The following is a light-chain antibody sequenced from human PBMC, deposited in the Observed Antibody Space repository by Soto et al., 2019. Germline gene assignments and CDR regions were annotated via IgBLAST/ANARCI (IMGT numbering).Light chain of an antibody. V-gene: IGKV3-20*01. Sequence: EIVLTPSPDTLSLFPGERATLSCRASQSVSSTYLAWYQQKPGQAPRPLISAASSRATGTPDRFSGSGSGTDSTLTIIRMEPHNFPVFYCQQYGSSRLTFGLGTNLEIK. CDR1: QSVSSTY. CDR3: QQYGSSRLT. CDR2: AAS. J-gene: IGKJ1*01.